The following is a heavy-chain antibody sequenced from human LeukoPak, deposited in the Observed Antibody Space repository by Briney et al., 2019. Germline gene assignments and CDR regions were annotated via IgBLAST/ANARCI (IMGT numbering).Heavy chain of an antibody. D-gene: IGHD6-13*01. CDR2: TYYSGTT. CDR1: GDSITSSDYY. J-gene: IGHJ3*02. V-gene: IGHV4-39*01. CDR3: ARHLSWYNAFDI. Sequence: SETLSLTCTVSGDSITSSDYYWGWIRQPPGKGLEWIGTTYYSGTTSYNPSLKSRVTISVDTSKNQFSLKLSSVTAADTAVYYCARHLSWYNAFDIWGQGTMVTVSS.